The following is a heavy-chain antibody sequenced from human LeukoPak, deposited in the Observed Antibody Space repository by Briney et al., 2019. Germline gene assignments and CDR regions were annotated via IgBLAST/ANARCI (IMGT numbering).Heavy chain of an antibody. J-gene: IGHJ4*02. V-gene: IGHV4-31*03. Sequence: PLETLSLTCTVSGGSISSGGYYWSWIRQHPGKGLEWIGYIYYSGSTYYNPSLKSRVTISVDTSKNQFSLKLSSVTAADTAVYYCTRGGLYYYDSSGYYVFDYWAREPWSPSPQ. D-gene: IGHD3-22*01. CDR2: IYYSGST. CDR3: TRGGLYYYDSSGYYVFDY. CDR1: GGSISSGGYY.